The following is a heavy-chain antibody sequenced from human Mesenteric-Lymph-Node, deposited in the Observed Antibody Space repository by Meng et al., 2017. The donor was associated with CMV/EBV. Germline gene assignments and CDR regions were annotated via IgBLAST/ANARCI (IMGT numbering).Heavy chain of an antibody. V-gene: IGHV1-2*02. J-gene: IGHJ4*02. CDR3: ANLAVAGTGDDY. D-gene: IGHD6-19*01. Sequence: SVKVSCKASGYTFTGYYMHWVRQAPGQGLEWMGWINPNSGGTNYAQKFQGRVTMTRDTSISTAYMELSRLRSDDTAVYYCANLAVAGTGDDYWGQGTLVTVSS. CDR2: INPNSGGT. CDR1: GYTFTGYY.